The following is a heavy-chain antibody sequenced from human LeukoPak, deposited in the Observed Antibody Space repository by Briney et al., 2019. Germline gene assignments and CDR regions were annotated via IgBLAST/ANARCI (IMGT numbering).Heavy chain of an antibody. CDR2: ISYDGSNK. CDR1: GFTFSSYA. V-gene: IGHV3-30*04. J-gene: IGHJ4*02. CDR3: ASQYCSGGSCYPPYDY. Sequence: GGSLRLSCAASGFTFSSYAMHWVRQAPGKGLEWVAVISYDGSNKYYADSVKGRFTISRDNSKNTLYLQMNSLRAEDTAVYYCASQYCSGGSCYPPYDYWGQGTLVTVSS. D-gene: IGHD2-15*01.